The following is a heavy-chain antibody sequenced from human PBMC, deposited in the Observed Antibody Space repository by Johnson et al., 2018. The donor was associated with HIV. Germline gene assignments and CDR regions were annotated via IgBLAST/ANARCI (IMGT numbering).Heavy chain of an antibody. CDR3: VRGWHTSGRCDVFDI. Sequence: QVQLVESGGGVVQPGRSLRLSCAASGFTFSSYAMHWVRQAPGKGLEWVAVISYDGSNKYYADSVKGRFTISRDNSKNTLYVEMDSLRAEDTAVYYCVRGWHTSGRCDVFDIWGQGTTVIVAS. CDR1: GFTFSSYA. V-gene: IGHV3-30*04. J-gene: IGHJ3*02. CDR2: ISYDGSNK. D-gene: IGHD6-19*01.